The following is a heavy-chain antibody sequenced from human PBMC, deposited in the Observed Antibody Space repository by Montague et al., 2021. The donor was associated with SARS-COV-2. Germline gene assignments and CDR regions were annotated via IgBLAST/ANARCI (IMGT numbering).Heavy chain of an antibody. CDR3: ARAGGFDNSGYVGRLRTYYFDY. D-gene: IGHD3-22*01. Sequence: SETLSLTCTVSGASIRSSDHYWGWIRQPPGKGLEWIGSIYYTGSRYYTPSLTSRLTISVDTSRYQFSLELTSVTVAGTAIYYCARAGGFDNSGYVGRLRTYYFDYWGQGLLVTVSS. V-gene: IGHV4-39*07. CDR2: IYYTGSR. CDR1: GASIRSSDHY. J-gene: IGHJ4*02.